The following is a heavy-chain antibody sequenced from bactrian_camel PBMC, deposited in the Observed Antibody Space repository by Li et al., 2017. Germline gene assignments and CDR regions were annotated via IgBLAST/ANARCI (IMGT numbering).Heavy chain of an antibody. V-gene: IGHV3S53*01. J-gene: IGHJ4*01. CDR1: VDTSSLYC. CDR3: ATDYMFRGRGNY. Sequence: HVQLVESGGGSVQVGGSLRLSCAASVDTSSLYCMAWFHQAPGKDHELVARIDRAGTTWYRDSVKDRFTISKDNAKNTLYLQMHSLKTEDTAVYYCATDYMFRGRGNYWGQGTQVTVS. CDR2: IDRAGTT.